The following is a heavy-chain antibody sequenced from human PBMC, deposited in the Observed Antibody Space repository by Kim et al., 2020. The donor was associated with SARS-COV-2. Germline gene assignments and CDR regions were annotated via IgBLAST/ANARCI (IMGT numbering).Heavy chain of an antibody. CDR2: ST. V-gene: IGHV4-4*09. Sequence: STSYNPSLKSRVTISVDTSKNQFSLKLSSVTAADTAVYYCATLSISKRDYWGQGTLVTVSS. J-gene: IGHJ4*02. CDR3: ATLSISKRDY.